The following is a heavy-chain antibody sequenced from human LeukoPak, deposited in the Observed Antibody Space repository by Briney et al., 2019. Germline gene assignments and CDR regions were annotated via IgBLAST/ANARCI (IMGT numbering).Heavy chain of an antibody. CDR2: IRYDGSNK. D-gene: IGHD3-10*01. Sequence: GGSLRLSCAASGFTFSSYGMHWVRQAPGKGLEWVAFIRYDGSNKYYADSVKGRFTISRDNSKNTLYLQMNSLRAEDTAVYYCAKDRGSRDYYFDYWGQGTLVTVSS. J-gene: IGHJ4*02. CDR1: GFTFSSYG. V-gene: IGHV3-30*02. CDR3: AKDRGSRDYYFDY.